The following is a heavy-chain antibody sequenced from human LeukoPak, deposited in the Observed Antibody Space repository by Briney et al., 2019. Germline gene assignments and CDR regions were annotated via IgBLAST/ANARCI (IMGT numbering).Heavy chain of an antibody. CDR1: GGSISSYY. J-gene: IGHJ6*02. V-gene: IGHV4-59*01. CDR3: ARVVDCSSTSCYSGYYYYGMDV. D-gene: IGHD2-2*01. Sequence: SETLSLTCTVSGGSISSYYWSWIRQPPGKGLEWIGYIYYSGSTSYNPSLKSRVTISVDTSKNQFSLKLSSVTAADTAVYYCARVVDCSSTSCYSGYYYYGMDVWGQGTTVTVSS. CDR2: IYYSGST.